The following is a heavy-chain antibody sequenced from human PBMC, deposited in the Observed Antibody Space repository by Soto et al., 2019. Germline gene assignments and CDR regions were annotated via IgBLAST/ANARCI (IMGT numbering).Heavy chain of an antibody. J-gene: IGHJ4*02. V-gene: IGHV3-23*01. Sequence: EVQLLESGGGLVQPGGSLRLSCAASGFTFSSYAMSWVRQAPGKGLEWVSTISGSGGSTYYADSVKGRFTLSRDNSKNPLYLQMNSRRAEDTAVYYCAKPLRAWYSPFDYWGQGPLVPVSS. CDR1: GFTFSSYA. CDR3: AKPLRAWYSPFDY. D-gene: IGHD2-21*02. CDR2: ISGSGGST.